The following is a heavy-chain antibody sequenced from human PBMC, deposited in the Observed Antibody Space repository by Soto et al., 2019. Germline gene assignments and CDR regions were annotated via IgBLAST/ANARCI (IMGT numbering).Heavy chain of an antibody. V-gene: IGHV4-30-4*01. D-gene: IGHD6-13*01. CDR3: ARGDTGIAAAATLFVWFDP. CDR1: GGSISSGDYY. J-gene: IGHJ5*02. CDR2: IYYSGST. Sequence: SETLSLTCTVSGGSISSGDYYWSWIRQPPGKGLEWIGYIYYSGSTYYNPSLKSRVTISVDTSKNQFSLKLSSVTAADTAVYYCARGDTGIAAAATLFVWFDPWGQGTLVTVSS.